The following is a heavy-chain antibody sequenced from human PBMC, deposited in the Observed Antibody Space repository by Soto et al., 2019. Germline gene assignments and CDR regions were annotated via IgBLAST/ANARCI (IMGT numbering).Heavy chain of an antibody. CDR1: GGSFSGYY. Sequence: QVQLQQWGAGLLKPSETLSLTCAVYGGSFSGYYWSWIRQPPGKGLEWIGEINHSGSTNYNPSLKSRVTISADTSKNQFSLKLSSVTAADTAVYYCPRGWGRIFDYWGQGTLVTVSS. D-gene: IGHD7-27*01. CDR3: PRGWGRIFDY. J-gene: IGHJ4*02. V-gene: IGHV4-34*01. CDR2: INHSGST.